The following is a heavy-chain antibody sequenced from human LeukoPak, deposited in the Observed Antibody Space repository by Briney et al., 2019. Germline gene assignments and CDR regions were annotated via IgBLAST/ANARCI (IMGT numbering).Heavy chain of an antibody. J-gene: IGHJ6*02. V-gene: IGHV4-30-2*01. CDR2: IYHSGSGST. CDR1: GGSISSGGHS. CDR3: ARERWMVAYSSSLGRGGEYYYYGMDV. Sequence: PSETLSLTCTVSGGSISSGGHSWSWIRQPPGKGLEWIGYIYHSGSGSTYYNPSLKSRVTISIDKSKNQFSLKLSSVTAADTAVYYCARERWMVAYSSSLGRGGEYYYYGMDVWGQGTTVTVSS. D-gene: IGHD6-19*01.